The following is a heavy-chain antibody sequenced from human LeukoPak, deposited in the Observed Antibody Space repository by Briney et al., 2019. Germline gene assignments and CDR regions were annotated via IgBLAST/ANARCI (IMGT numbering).Heavy chain of an antibody. CDR3: ARVGGSYVRPYYFDY. CDR1: GLTFSSYE. J-gene: IGHJ4*02. CDR2: ISSSGSTI. Sequence: GGSLRLSCAASGLTFSSYEMNWVRQAPGKGLKWVSYISSSGSTIYYADSVKGRFTISRDNAKNSLYLQMNSLRAEDTAVYYCARVGGSYVRPYYFDYWGQGTLVTVSS. D-gene: IGHD1-26*01. V-gene: IGHV3-48*03.